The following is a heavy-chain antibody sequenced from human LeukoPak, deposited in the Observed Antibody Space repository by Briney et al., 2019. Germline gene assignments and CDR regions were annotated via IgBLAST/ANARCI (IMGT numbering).Heavy chain of an antibody. Sequence: GGSLRLSCAASGFTLSYAMNRVRQAPGKGLEWVSAISGSGDSTYYTDSVKGRFTISRDNSKNTLYLQMNSLRAEDTAVYYCARGPGASRFDPWGQGTLVTVSS. CDR2: ISGSGDST. CDR1: GFTLSYA. V-gene: IGHV3-23*01. J-gene: IGHJ5*02. CDR3: ARGPGASRFDP.